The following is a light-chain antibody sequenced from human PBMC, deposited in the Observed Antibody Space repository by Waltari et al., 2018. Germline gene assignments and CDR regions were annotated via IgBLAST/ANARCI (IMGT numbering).Light chain of an antibody. CDR2: GAT. CDR1: QTIINNY. V-gene: IGKV3-20*01. CDR3: QQYGNSPFT. Sequence: RRASQTIINNYRAWYQHKPGPAPRVRSDGATRRATGIPDSFSGSGSGTDFTLTISRLEPEDFAVYYCQQYGNSPFTFGGGTKVEIK. J-gene: IGKJ4*01.